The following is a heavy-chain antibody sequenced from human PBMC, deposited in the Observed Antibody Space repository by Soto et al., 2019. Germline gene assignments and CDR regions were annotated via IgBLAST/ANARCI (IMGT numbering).Heavy chain of an antibody. D-gene: IGHD6-13*01. CDR3: ARDLIMMQQLADAFDI. V-gene: IGHV1-18*01. CDR2: ISAYNGNT. J-gene: IGHJ3*02. Sequence: ASVKVSCKASGYTFTSYGTSWVRQAPGQGLEWMGWISAYNGNTNYAQKLQGRVTMTTDTSTSAAYMELRSLRSDDTAVYYCARDLIMMQQLADAFDIWGQGTMVTVSS. CDR1: GYTFTSYG.